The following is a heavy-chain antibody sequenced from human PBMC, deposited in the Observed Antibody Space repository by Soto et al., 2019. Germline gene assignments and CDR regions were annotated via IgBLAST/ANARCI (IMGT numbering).Heavy chain of an antibody. CDR2: ISGSGGST. V-gene: IGHV3-23*01. CDR3: DLIVVVPAARNMDV. Sequence: GGSLRLSCAASGFTFSSYAMSWVRQAPGKGLEWVSAISGSGGSTYYADSVKGRFTISRDNSKNTLYLQMNSLRAEDTAVYYCDLIVVVPAARNMDVWGKGTTVTVSS. CDR1: GFTFSSYA. D-gene: IGHD2-2*01. J-gene: IGHJ6*03.